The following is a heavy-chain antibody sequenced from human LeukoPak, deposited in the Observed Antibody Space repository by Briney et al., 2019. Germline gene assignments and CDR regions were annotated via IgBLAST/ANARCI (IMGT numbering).Heavy chain of an antibody. J-gene: IGHJ6*02. CDR3: ARVIVVVTADYYYYYGMDV. Sequence: SVKVSCKASGGTFSSYAISWVRQAPGQGLEWMGGIIPIFGTASYAQKFQGRVTITADESTSTAYMELSSLRSEDTAVYYCARVIVVVTADYYYYYGMDVWGQGTTVTVSS. D-gene: IGHD2-21*02. CDR1: GGTFSSYA. V-gene: IGHV1-69*13. CDR2: IIPIFGTA.